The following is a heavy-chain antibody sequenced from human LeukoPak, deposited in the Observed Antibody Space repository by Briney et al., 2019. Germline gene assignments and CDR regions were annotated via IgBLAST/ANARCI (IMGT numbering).Heavy chain of an antibody. CDR1: GGTFSSYA. J-gene: IGHJ3*02. D-gene: IGHD3-22*01. Sequence: SVKVSCKASGGTFSSYAISWVRQAPGQGLEWMGGIIPIFGTANYAQKFQGRVTITADESTSTAYMELSSLRSEDTAVYYCARGNRLVRLPYYYDSSGYYWGAFDIWGQGTMVTVSS. CDR2: IIPIFGTA. CDR3: ARGNRLVRLPYYYDSSGYYWGAFDI. V-gene: IGHV1-69*01.